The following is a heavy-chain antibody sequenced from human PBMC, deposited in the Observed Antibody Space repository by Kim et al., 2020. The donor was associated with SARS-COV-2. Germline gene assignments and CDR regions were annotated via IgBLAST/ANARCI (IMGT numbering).Heavy chain of an antibody. V-gene: IGHV5-51*01. CDR2: GDSNT. CDR3: ARGETRYY. D-gene: IGHD3-9*01. J-gene: IGHJ4*02. Sequence: GDSNTRYSPSFQGQVTISADKSISTAYLQWNSLKASDTAIYYCARGETRYYWGQGTPVTVSS.